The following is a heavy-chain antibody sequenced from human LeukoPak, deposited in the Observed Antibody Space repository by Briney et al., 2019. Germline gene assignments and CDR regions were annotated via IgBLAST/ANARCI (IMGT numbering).Heavy chain of an antibody. CDR3: AREGDGSRYYFDY. CDR1: GFTFSSYG. CDR2: IWYDGSNK. V-gene: IGHV3-33*01. D-gene: IGHD2-21*01. Sequence: GRSLRLSCAASGFTFSSYGMHWVRQAPGKGLEWVAVIWYDGSNKYYVDSVKGRFTISRDNSKNTLYLQMNSLRAEDTAVYYCAREGDGSRYYFDYWGQGILVTVSS. J-gene: IGHJ4*02.